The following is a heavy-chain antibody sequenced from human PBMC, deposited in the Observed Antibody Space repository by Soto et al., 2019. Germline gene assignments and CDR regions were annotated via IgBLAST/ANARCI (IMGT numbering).Heavy chain of an antibody. Sequence: EVQLVDSGRGSVQPGGSLRLSCAASGFIFSNYVMSWVRQAPGKGLEWVSSISDSGGTSYYADSVKGRFTISRDNSKNTLYLQMNSLRAEDTAIYYCAKRPRALLTFDYWGQGTLVTVSS. D-gene: IGHD1-26*01. CDR2: ISDSGGTS. V-gene: IGHV3-23*04. CDR1: GFIFSNYV. CDR3: AKRPRALLTFDY. J-gene: IGHJ4*02.